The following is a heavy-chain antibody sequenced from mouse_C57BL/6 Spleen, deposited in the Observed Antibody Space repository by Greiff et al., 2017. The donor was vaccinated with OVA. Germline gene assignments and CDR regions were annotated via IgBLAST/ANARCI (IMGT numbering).Heavy chain of an antibody. D-gene: IGHD1-2*01. CDR1: GYTFTDYE. CDR3: SITYFVY. J-gene: IGHJ2*01. Sequence: QVQLQQSGAELVRPGASVTLSCKASGYTFTDYEMHWVKQTPVHGLEWIGAINPETGGTAYNQKFKGKAILTADKSSSTAYMELRSLTSEDSAVYYCSITYFVYWGQGTTLTVSS. CDR2: INPETGGT. V-gene: IGHV1-15*01.